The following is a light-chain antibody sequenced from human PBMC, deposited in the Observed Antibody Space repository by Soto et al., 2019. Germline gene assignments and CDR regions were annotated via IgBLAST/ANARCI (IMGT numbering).Light chain of an antibody. CDR3: QKYNSAPWT. Sequence: DIQMTQSPSSLSASVGDRVTITCRSSQGVSNFLAWYQHKPGKVPKLLIYAASTLQSGVPSRFSGSGSGTDFTLTISSLQPEDVATYYCQKYNSAPWTFGQGTKVEIK. CDR1: QGVSNF. CDR2: AAS. J-gene: IGKJ1*01. V-gene: IGKV1-27*01.